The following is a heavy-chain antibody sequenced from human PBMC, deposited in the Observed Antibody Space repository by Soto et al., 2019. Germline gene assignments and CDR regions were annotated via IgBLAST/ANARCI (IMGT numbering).Heavy chain of an antibody. J-gene: IGHJ4*02. Sequence: QVQLVQSGAEVKKPGASVKVSCKASGYTFTSYYMHWVRQAPGQGLEWMGIINPSGGSTSYAQKFQGGVTMTRDTSTSTVYMELSSLRSEDTAVYYCATPWGGYILPDYWGQGTLVTVSS. CDR3: ATPWGGYILPDY. CDR1: GYTFTSYY. V-gene: IGHV1-46*01. D-gene: IGHD2-2*02. CDR2: INPSGGST.